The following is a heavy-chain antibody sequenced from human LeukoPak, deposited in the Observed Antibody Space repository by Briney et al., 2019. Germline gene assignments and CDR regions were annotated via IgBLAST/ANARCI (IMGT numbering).Heavy chain of an antibody. D-gene: IGHD4-23*01. CDR1: GFAFHNYA. CDR3: AKDTGGNGAYFYAMDV. Sequence: GRSLRLSCVGSGFAFHNYAMHWVRRPPGKGLERVSAINWNSDTKAYADSVKGRFTISRDRARNSLYLQMDSLRPEDTALYYCAKDTGGNGAYFYAMDVWGQGTSVTVSS. J-gene: IGHJ6*02. V-gene: IGHV3-9*01. CDR2: INWNSDTK.